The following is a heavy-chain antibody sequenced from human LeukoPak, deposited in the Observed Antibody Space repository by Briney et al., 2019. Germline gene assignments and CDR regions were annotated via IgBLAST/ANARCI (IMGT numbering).Heavy chain of an antibody. CDR1: GFTFSSYS. V-gene: IGHV3-21*01. Sequence: GGSLRLSCAAPGFTFSSYSMNWVRQAPGKGLEWVSSISSSSSYIYYADSVKGRFTISRDNAKNSLYLQMNSLRAEDTAVYYCARDRGYCSGGSRPCYFDYWGQGTLVTVSS. CDR2: ISSSSSYI. D-gene: IGHD2-15*01. J-gene: IGHJ4*02. CDR3: ARDRGYCSGGSRPCYFDY.